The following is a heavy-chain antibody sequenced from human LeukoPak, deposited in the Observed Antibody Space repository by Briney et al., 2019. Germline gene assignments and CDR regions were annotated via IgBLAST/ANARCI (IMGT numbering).Heavy chain of an antibody. CDR1: GFTFSSYW. D-gene: IGHD3-3*01. Sequence: GSLRLSCAASGFTFSSYWMSWVRQAPGKGLEWVANIKQDGSEKYYLDSVKGRFTISRDNAKKSLYLQMNSLRAEDTAVYYCARDRKDFWSGYYTGDYWGQGTLVTVSS. CDR2: IKQDGSEK. V-gene: IGHV3-7*01. J-gene: IGHJ4*02. CDR3: ARDRKDFWSGYYTGDY.